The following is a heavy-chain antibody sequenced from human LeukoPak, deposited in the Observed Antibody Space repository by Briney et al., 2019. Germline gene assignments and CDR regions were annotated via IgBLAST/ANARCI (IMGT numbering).Heavy chain of an antibody. V-gene: IGHV3-74*03. CDR1: GFTFSIYW. Sequence: GGSLRLSCAASGFTFSIYWMHWVRQAPGKGLVWVSRINTDGSSTKYADSVKGRFTISRDNAKNTLYLQMNSLRGEDTAVYYCARDLSNIGAPEYWGQGTLVTVSS. D-gene: IGHD2/OR15-2a*01. CDR2: INTDGSST. J-gene: IGHJ4*02. CDR3: ARDLSNIGAPEY.